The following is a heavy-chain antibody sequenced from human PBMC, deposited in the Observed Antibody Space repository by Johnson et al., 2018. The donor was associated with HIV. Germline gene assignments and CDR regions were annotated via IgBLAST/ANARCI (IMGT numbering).Heavy chain of an antibody. CDR3: VTADRGSA. Sequence: VQLVESGGGLIQPGGSLRLSCAASGFTVRSNYMSWVRQAPGKGLEWVSVIYSGGSTNYADSVKGRFTISRDISKNTLDLQMNSLRDEDTAVYYCVTADRGSAWGQGTTVTVSS. V-gene: IGHV3-53*01. CDR2: IYSGGST. CDR1: GFTVRSNY. D-gene: IGHD1-26*01. J-gene: IGHJ3*01.